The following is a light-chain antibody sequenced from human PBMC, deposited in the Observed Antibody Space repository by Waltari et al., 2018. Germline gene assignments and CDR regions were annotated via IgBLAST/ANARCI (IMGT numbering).Light chain of an antibody. CDR1: SGRIATHY. Sequence: NVILTQPHSVSEFPGKTVTITCTASSGRIATHYVQWYQQRPGSGPTTVIYEVTQRPSGVPARFSGSIDSSSNSASLTISGLQPEDEADYYCQSYDDFDWIFGGGTKLTVL. CDR2: EVT. V-gene: IGLV6-57*02. CDR3: QSYDDFDWI. J-gene: IGLJ3*02.